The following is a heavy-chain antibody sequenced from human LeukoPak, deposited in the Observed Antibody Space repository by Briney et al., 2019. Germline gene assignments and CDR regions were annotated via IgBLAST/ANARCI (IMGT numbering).Heavy chain of an antibody. CDR1: GGSISSGGYY. V-gene: IGHV4-31*03. J-gene: IGHJ4*02. D-gene: IGHD6-13*01. CDR2: IYYSGST. Sequence: SGTLSLTCTVSGGSISSGGYYWSWIRQHPGKGLEWIGYIYYSGSTYYNPSLKSRVTISVDTSKNQFSLKLSSVTAADTAVYYCARVDSSSWYQTLRYWGQGTLVTVSS. CDR3: ARVDSSSWYQTLRY.